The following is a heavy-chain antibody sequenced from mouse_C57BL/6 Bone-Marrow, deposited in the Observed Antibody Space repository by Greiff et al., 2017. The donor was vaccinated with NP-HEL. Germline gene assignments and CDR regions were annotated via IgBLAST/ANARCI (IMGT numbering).Heavy chain of an antibody. CDR3: ARHRYYGSSSFDY. CDR2: ISSGGSYT. V-gene: IGHV5-6*01. Sequence: EVHLVESGGDLVKPGGSLKLSCAASGFTFSSYGMSWVRQTPDKRLEWVATISSGGSYTYYPDSVKGRFTISRDNAKNTLYLQMSSLKSEDTAMYYCARHRYYGSSSFDYWGQGTTLTVSS. CDR1: GFTFSSYG. J-gene: IGHJ2*01. D-gene: IGHD1-1*01.